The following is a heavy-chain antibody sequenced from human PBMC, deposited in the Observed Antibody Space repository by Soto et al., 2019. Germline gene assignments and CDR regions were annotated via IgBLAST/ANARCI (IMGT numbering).Heavy chain of an antibody. CDR1: GYTFASYA. CDR2: ISAYNGNT. Sequence: GASVKVSCKASGYTFASYAISWMRQAPGQGLERMGWISAYNGNTNYAQKLQGRVTITTDTSTSTAYMELSSLISDDTAVYYCARDPPPPDYWGQGTLVTVSS. J-gene: IGHJ4*02. CDR3: ARDPPPPDY. V-gene: IGHV1-18*01.